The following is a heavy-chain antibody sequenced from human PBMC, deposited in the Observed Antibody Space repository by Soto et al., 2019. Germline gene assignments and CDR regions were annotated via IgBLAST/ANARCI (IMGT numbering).Heavy chain of an antibody. Sequence: SVKVSCKASGGTFSSYAISWVRQAPGEGIEWMGGIIPIIGTANYAEKFQGRVTITADESTSTAYMELSSLRSEDTAVYYCARGLYYYDSSGPVWAFDIWGQGTVVTVSS. D-gene: IGHD3-22*01. J-gene: IGHJ3*02. CDR1: GGTFSSYA. V-gene: IGHV1-69*13. CDR2: IIPIIGTA. CDR3: ARGLYYYDSSGPVWAFDI.